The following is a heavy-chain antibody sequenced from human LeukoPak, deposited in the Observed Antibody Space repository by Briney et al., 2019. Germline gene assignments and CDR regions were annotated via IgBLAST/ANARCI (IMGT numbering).Heavy chain of an antibody. J-gene: IGHJ4*02. Sequence: ASVKVSCKAFGYTFTGYYMHWVRQAPGQGLEWMGWINPNSGGTNYAQKFQGRVTMTRDTSISTAYMELSRLRSDDTAVYYCARGYSSGWRPHDYWGQGTLVTVSS. V-gene: IGHV1-2*02. CDR2: INPNSGGT. CDR1: GYTFTGYY. CDR3: ARGYSSGWRPHDY. D-gene: IGHD6-19*01.